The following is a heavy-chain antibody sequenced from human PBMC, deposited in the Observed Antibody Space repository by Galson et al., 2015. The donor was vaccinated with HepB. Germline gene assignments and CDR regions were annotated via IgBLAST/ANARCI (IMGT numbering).Heavy chain of an antibody. V-gene: IGHV3-21*01. CDR3: ARRLGLREWGFDF. J-gene: IGHJ4*02. CDR2: ISSGSGYI. CDR1: GFTFSNYS. Sequence: SLRLSCAASGFTFSNYSINWVRQAPGKGLEWVSSISSGSGYIYYADSVKGRFTISRDNAKNSLSLQMNSLRAEDTAVYYCARRLGLREWGFDFWGQGTLVTVSS. D-gene: IGHD3-16*01.